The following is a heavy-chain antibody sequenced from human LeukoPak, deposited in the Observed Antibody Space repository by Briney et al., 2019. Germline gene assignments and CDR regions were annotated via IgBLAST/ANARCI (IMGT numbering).Heavy chain of an antibody. Sequence: PSETLSLTCTVSGGSISSYYWSWIRQPPGKGLEWIWYIYTSGSTNYNPSLKSRVTISVDTSKNQFSLKLSSVTAADTAVYYCAGYSSSGWVDYWGQGTLVTVSS. CDR3: AGYSSSGWVDY. CDR1: GGSISSYY. CDR2: IYTSGST. V-gene: IGHV4-4*09. D-gene: IGHD6-6*01. J-gene: IGHJ4*02.